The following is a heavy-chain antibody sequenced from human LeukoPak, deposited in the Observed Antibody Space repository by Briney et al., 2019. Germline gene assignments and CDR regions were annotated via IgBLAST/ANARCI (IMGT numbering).Heavy chain of an antibody. CDR3: ARGVRFSDFYYYMDV. Sequence: ASVQVSCKASGYTFTNSDINWVRQAPGQGLEWMGWMNPNSGKTGYARKFQGRVTFTRNSSISTAYMDLSSLRSEDTAVYYCARGVRFSDFYYYMDVWGQGTTVTVSS. V-gene: IGHV1-8*03. CDR2: MNPNSGKT. J-gene: IGHJ6*03. D-gene: IGHD3-3*01. CDR1: GYTFTNSD.